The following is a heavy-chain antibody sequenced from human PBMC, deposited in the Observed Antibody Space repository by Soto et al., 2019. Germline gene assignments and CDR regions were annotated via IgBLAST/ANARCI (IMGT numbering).Heavy chain of an antibody. CDR1: GGTFSSYA. CDR2: IIPIFGTA. D-gene: IGHD3-10*01. Sequence: SVKVSCTASGGTFSSYAISWVRQAPGQGLEWMGGIIPIFGTANYAQKFRGRVTITADKSTSTAYMEMSSLRSEDTAVYYCATTESYGSGSYFAYDYWGQGTLVTVSS. J-gene: IGHJ4*02. V-gene: IGHV1-69*06. CDR3: ATTESYGSGSYFAYDY.